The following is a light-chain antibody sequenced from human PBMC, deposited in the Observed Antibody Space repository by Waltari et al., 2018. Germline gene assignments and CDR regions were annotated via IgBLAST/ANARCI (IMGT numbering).Light chain of an antibody. CDR1: SNDIGNSNH. Sequence: QPALTQPASVSGSPGQSISISCTGTSNDIGNSNHVCWYQQHPGKVPRLIIYEVTKRPSGISDRCSGSKSGNTASLTISGLQAEDEADYYCLSYASSITFVFGGGTKLSVL. J-gene: IGLJ2*01. CDR2: EVT. V-gene: IGLV2-23*02. CDR3: LSYASSITFV.